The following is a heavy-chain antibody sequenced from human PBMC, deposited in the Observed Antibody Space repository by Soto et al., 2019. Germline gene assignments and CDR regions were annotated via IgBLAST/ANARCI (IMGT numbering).Heavy chain of an antibody. Sequence: GGSLRLSCAASGFTFSSYGMHWVRQAPGKGLEWVAVISYDGSNNYYADSVKGRFTISRDNSKNTLYLQMNSLRAEDTAVYYCAKDPRTTVTTHGYYYYYGMDVWGQGTTVTVSS. CDR2: ISYDGSNN. CDR3: AKDPRTTVTTHGYYYYYGMDV. CDR1: GFTFSSYG. V-gene: IGHV3-30*18. J-gene: IGHJ6*02. D-gene: IGHD4-4*01.